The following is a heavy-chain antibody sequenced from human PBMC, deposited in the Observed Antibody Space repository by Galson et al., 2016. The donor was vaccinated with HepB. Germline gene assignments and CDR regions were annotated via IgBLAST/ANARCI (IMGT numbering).Heavy chain of an antibody. D-gene: IGHD5-12*01. Sequence: SVKVSCKASGYTFTSYGISWVRQAPGQGLEWMGGISGYHGNRNYAQKFQGRVTMTTDTSTSTAYMELRSLRFDDTAVYYCAAPLDSRWGIVATTEWGQGTLVTVSS. CDR2: ISGYHGNR. CDR3: AAPLDSRWGIVATTE. V-gene: IGHV1-18*01. J-gene: IGHJ4*02. CDR1: GYTFTSYG.